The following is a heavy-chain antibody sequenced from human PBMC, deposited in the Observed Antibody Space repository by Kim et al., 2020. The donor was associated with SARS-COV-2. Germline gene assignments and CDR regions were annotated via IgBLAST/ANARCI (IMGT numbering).Heavy chain of an antibody. Sequence: GGSLRLSCAASGFTFSSYAMSWVRQAPGKGLEWVSAISGSGGSTYYADSVKGRFTISRDNSKNTLYLQMNSLRAEDTAVYYCAKDSSSWYRHGWFDPWGQGTLVTVSS. D-gene: IGHD6-13*01. CDR1: GFTFSSYA. J-gene: IGHJ5*02. CDR3: AKDSSSWYRHGWFDP. CDR2: ISGSGGST. V-gene: IGHV3-23*01.